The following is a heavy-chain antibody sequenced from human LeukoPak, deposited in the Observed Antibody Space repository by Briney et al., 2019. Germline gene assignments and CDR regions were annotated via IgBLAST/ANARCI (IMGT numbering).Heavy chain of an antibody. CDR1: GFAFGSYS. V-gene: IGHV3-7*03. CDR3: ARDTVRAAAGDYYYYYGMDV. Sequence: TGGSLRLSCAASGFAFGSYSMDWVRQAPGKGLQWVASIKEDGSDQDYVDSVKGRFTISRDNAKNLLYLQMNSLGTDDTAVYYCARDTVRAAAGDYYYYYGMDVWGQGTTVTVSS. J-gene: IGHJ6*02. D-gene: IGHD6-13*01. CDR2: IKEDGSDQ.